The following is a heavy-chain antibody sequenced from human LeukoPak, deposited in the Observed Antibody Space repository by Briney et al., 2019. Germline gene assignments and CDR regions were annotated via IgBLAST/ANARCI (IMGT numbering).Heavy chain of an antibody. V-gene: IGHV3-23*01. CDR1: GFTFSSYA. J-gene: IGHJ6*03. D-gene: IGHD3-22*01. Sequence: GGSLRLSCAASGFTFSSYAMSWVRQAPGKGLEWVSDLSGSGGSTYYADSVKGRFTISRDNSKNMLYLQMNSLRAEDTAVYYCAKEGYYYDSSGYYSDYYYYMDVWGKGTTVTVSS. CDR3: AKEGYYYDSSGYYSDYYYYMDV. CDR2: LSGSGGST.